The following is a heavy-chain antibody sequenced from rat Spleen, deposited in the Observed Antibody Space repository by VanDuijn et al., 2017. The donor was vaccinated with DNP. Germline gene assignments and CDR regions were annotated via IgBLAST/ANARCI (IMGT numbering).Heavy chain of an antibody. V-gene: IGHV5-22*01. D-gene: IGHD4-3*01. CDR1: GFTFSDYY. J-gene: IGHJ2*01. CDR2: ISYDGGST. CDR3: ARWNSGHFDY. Sequence: EVQLVESGGDLVQPGRSLKLFCAASGFTFSDYYMAWIRQAPTKGLEWVASISYDGGSTYYRDSVKGRFTISRDNAKNTLYLQMSSLRSEDMATYYCARWNSGHFDYWGQGVMVPVSS.